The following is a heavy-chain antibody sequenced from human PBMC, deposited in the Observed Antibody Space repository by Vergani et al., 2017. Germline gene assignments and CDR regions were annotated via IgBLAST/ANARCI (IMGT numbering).Heavy chain of an antibody. CDR3: AKDISSWYYFDY. V-gene: IGHV3-23*04. J-gene: IGHJ4*02. Sequence: VQLVESGGGVVQPGRSLRLSCAASGFTFSSYAMSWVRQAPGKGLEWVSAISGSGGSTYYADSVKGRFTISRDNSKNTLYLHMNSLRAEDTAVYFCAKDISSWYYFDYWGQGTLVTVSS. D-gene: IGHD6-13*01. CDR1: GFTFSSYA. CDR2: ISGSGGST.